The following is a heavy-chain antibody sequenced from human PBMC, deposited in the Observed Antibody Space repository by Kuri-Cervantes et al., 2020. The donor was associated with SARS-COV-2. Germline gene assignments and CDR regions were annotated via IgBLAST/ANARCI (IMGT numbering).Heavy chain of an antibody. J-gene: IGHJ4*02. D-gene: IGHD6-19*01. CDR1: FGSVSSGHYY. CDR3: ARDLAPVAGTTSDN. V-gene: IGHV4-61*09. Sequence: LRLSCTVSFGSVSSGHYYWNWIRQPAGKGLEWIRYIHTSGSTKYNPSLKSPVTISVNTSKNPLSLKLTSVTASDTAVYYCARDLAPVAGTTSDNWGQGTLVTVSS. CDR2: IHTSGST.